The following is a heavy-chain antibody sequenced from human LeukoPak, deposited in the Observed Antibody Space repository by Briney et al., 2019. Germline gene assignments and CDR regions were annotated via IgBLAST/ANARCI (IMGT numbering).Heavy chain of an antibody. CDR3: ARSPLYGSLYYFDY. CDR2: ISSSSYI. J-gene: IGHJ4*02. Sequence: GGSLRLSCAASGFTFSSYSMNWVRQAPGKGLEWVSSISSSSYIYYADSVKGRFTISRDNAKNSLYLQMNSLRAEDTAVYYCARSPLYGSLYYFDYWGQGTLVTVSS. CDR1: GFTFSSYS. D-gene: IGHD3-3*01. V-gene: IGHV3-21*01.